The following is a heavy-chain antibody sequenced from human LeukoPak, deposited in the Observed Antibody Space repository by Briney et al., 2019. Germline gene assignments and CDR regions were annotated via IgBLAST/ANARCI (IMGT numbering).Heavy chain of an antibody. D-gene: IGHD4-17*01. CDR1: GFTFSSYE. Sequence: GGSLRLSCAASGFTFSSYEMNWVRQAPGKGLEWVSYISSSGSTIYYADSVKGRFTISRDNAKNSLYLQMNSLGAEDTAVYYCARDDYGDYDPSDIWGQGTMVTVSS. CDR3: ARDDYGDYDPSDI. J-gene: IGHJ3*02. CDR2: ISSSGSTI. V-gene: IGHV3-48*03.